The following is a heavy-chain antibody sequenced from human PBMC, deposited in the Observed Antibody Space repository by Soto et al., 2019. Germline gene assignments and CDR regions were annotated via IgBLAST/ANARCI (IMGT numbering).Heavy chain of an antibody. V-gene: IGHV4-59*01. Sequence: PSETLSLTCPVSGGSMSEYFWSWIRQSPGKGLEWIGYIYYFGSTNYNTPLRSRVRISVDTSKRQFSLRLTSVTAADTAVYYCARGGGYGCFDFWGQGIQVTVSS. CDR1: GGSMSEYF. CDR2: IYYFGST. J-gene: IGHJ4*02. CDR3: ARGGGYGCFDF. D-gene: IGHD2-21*02.